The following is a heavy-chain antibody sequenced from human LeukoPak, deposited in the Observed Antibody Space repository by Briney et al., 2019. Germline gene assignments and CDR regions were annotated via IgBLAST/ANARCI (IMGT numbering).Heavy chain of an antibody. D-gene: IGHD6-19*01. V-gene: IGHV3-30*18. CDR2: ISYDGSNK. J-gene: IGHJ4*02. CDR3: AKAVAGTGFDY. CDR1: GFTFSSYG. Sequence: PGGSLRLSCAASGFTFSSYGMHWVRQAPGKGLEWVAVISYDGSNKYYADSVKGRFTISRDNSKNTLYLQMNSLRAEDTAVYYCAKAVAGTGFDYWGQGTLVTVSS.